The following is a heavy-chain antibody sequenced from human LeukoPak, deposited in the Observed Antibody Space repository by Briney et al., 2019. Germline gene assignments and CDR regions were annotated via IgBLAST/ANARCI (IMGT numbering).Heavy chain of an antibody. CDR1: GGSISSSSYY. CDR3: ARHRIDFWSGYYLSTYYYMDV. D-gene: IGHD3-3*01. J-gene: IGHJ6*03. Sequence: TSETLSLTCTVSGGSISSSSYYWGWIRQPPGKGLEWIGSIYYSGSTYYNPSLKSRVTISVDTSKNQFSLKLSSVTAADTAVYYCARHRIDFWSGYYLSTYYYMDVWSKGTTVTVSS. CDR2: IYYSGST. V-gene: IGHV4-39*01.